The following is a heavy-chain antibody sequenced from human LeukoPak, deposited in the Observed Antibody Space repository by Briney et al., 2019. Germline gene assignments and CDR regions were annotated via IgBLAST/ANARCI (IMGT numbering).Heavy chain of an antibody. V-gene: IGHV3-7*04. J-gene: IGHJ4*02. CDR2: IKQDGSET. D-gene: IGHD4-17*01. Sequence: GGSLRLSCAASGFTFTRYWTSWVRQAPGKGREWVSNIKQDGSETYYVDSVRGRFTISRDNAKNSLYLQMNSLRVEDTAVYYCARHLYGDFLDYWGQGSLVTVSS. CDR3: ARHLYGDFLDY. CDR1: GFTFTRYW.